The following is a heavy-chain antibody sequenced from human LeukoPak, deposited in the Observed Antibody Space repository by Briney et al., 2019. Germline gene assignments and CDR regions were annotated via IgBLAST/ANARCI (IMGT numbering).Heavy chain of an antibody. Sequence: PSETLSLTCTVSGGSISSSSYYWGWIRQPPGKGLEWIGSIYSSGSTYYNPSLKSRVTISVDTSKNQFSLNLSSVTAADTAVYYCARGSHWNQLHYFDYWGQGTLVTVSS. CDR3: ARGSHWNQLHYFDY. D-gene: IGHD1-1*01. CDR2: IYSSGST. J-gene: IGHJ4*02. CDR1: GGSISSSSYY. V-gene: IGHV4-39*07.